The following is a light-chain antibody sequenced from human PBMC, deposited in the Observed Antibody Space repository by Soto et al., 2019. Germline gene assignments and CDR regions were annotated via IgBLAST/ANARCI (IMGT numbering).Light chain of an antibody. CDR2: GAS. CDR1: QSVSSR. J-gene: IGKJ5*01. Sequence: EIVMTQSPATLSVSPGERVTLSCRASQSVSSRLAWYQQKPGQSPRLLIYGASTRATGIPARFSGSGSGTEFTLTISSLQSEDFAVYYCQQYNSWPITFGQGTRLEIK. V-gene: IGKV3-15*01. CDR3: QQYNSWPIT.